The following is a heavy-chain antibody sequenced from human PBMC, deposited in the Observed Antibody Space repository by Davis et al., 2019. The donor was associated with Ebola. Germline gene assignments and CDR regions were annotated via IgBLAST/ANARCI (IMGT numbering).Heavy chain of an antibody. CDR3: ARDLTIFGVVISGNYYYGMDV. V-gene: IGHV1-69*04. J-gene: IGHJ6*02. CDR1: GGTFSSYA. D-gene: IGHD3-3*01. CDR2: IIPILGIA. Sequence: SVKVSCKASGGTFSSYAISWVRQAPGQGLEWMGRIIPILGIANYAQKFQGRVTITADKSTSTAYMELSSLRSEDTAVYYCARDLTIFGVVISGNYYYGMDVWGQGTTVTVSS.